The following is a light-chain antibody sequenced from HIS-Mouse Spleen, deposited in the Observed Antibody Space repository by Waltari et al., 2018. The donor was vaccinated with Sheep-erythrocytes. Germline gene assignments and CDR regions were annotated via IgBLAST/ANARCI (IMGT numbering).Light chain of an antibody. CDR2: EDS. CDR3: CSYAGSYNHV. CDR1: ALPKKY. Sequence: SYDLTQPPPVSVSPGQTARITCPGDALPKKYAYWYQQKSGQAPVLVIYEDSKRPSGIPERFSGSKSGNTASLTISGLQAEDEADYYCCSYAGSYNHVFATGTKVTVL. V-gene: IGLV3-10*01. J-gene: IGLJ1*01.